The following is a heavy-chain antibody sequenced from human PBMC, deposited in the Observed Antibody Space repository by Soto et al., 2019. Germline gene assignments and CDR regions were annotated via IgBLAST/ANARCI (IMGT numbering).Heavy chain of an antibody. D-gene: IGHD6-13*01. V-gene: IGHV5-51*01. CDR1: GYSFIDYC. CDR2: IYPGDSYT. CDR3: ARLQAAAGDNDLTFDY. J-gene: IGHJ4*02. Sequence: GESLKISWKGSGYSFIDYCIGWVRQVPGKGLEWMGIIYPGDSYTNYSPSFQGHVTISADKSISTAYLQWSSLKASDTAMYYCARLQAAAGDNDLTFDYWGQGTLVTVSS.